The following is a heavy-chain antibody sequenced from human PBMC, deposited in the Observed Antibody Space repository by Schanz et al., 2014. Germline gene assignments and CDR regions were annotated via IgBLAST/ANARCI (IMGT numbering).Heavy chain of an antibody. V-gene: IGHV4-31*03. Sequence: QVQLQESGPGLVKPSQTLSLTCTVSGGSISSGGYYWNWIRQHPGKGLEWIGYIYDSGNTYYNPSLKSRVTMSIDTSENQFSLNLRSVTGADTAVYYCARGDPVAGLDYWGRGTLVTVSS. CDR3: ARGDPVAGLDY. CDR1: GGSISSGGYY. J-gene: IGHJ4*02. CDR2: IYDSGNT.